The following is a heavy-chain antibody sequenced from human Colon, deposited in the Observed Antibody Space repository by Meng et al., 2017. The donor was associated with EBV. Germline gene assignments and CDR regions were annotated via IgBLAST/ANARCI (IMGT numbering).Heavy chain of an antibody. V-gene: IGHV4-30-2*01. D-gene: IGHD2-21*02. CDR2: IYHGGTT. CDR3: ARGPYCGGDCYWFDP. J-gene: IGHJ5*02. CDR1: GDAISSGDYS. Sequence: HRPLPESAPGLVKPSQSLSLTCAVSGDAISSGDYSWSWIRQPPGQGLEWIGYIYHGGTTYNTSLKSRVTISVDNSKNQFSLRLTSVTAADTAVYYCARGPYCGGDCYWFDPWGQGTLVTVSS.